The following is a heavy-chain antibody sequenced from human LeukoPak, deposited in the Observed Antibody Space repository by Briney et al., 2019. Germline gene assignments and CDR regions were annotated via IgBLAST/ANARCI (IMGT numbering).Heavy chain of an antibody. V-gene: IGHV4-39*07. CDR2: IYYSGST. CDR1: GGSISSSSYY. Sequence: SETLSLTCTVSGGSISSSSYYWGWIRQPPGKGLEWIGSIYYSGSTYYNPSLKSRVAISIDTSKKQFSLILNSVTAADTAVYYCARDTYDYYFNPWGQGTLVTVSS. J-gene: IGHJ5*02. D-gene: IGHD5-12*01. CDR3: ARDTYDYYFNP.